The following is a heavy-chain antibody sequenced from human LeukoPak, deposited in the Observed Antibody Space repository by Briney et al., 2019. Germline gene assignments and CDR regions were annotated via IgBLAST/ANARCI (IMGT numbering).Heavy chain of an antibody. CDR2: IYTSGSP. CDR3: ASLTTADAFDI. J-gene: IGHJ3*02. CDR1: GDSISSGNYY. V-gene: IGHV4-61*02. Sequence: SETLSLTCIVSGDSISSGNYYWFWIRQPAGKGLEWIGRIYTSGSPNYNPSLRSRVTISVDTSKNQFSLKLSSVTAADTAVFYCASLTTADAFDIWGQGTMVTVSS. D-gene: IGHD3-22*01.